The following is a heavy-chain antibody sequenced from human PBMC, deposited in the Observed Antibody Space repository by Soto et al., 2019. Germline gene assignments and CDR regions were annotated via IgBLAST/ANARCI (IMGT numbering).Heavy chain of an antibody. CDR1: GFTFSSYA. CDR2: ISGSGGST. J-gene: IGHJ4*02. V-gene: IGHV3-23*01. Sequence: PGGSLRLSCAASGFTFSSYAMSWVRQAPGKGLEWVSAISGSGGSTYYADSVKGRFTISRDNAKNSLYLQMNSLRAEDTAVYYCAGLDYYDSSGYLNWGQGTLVTVSS. D-gene: IGHD3-22*01. CDR3: AGLDYYDSSGYLN.